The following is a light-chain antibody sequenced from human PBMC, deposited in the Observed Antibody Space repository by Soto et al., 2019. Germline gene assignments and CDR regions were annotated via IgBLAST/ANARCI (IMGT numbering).Light chain of an antibody. CDR2: DVN. J-gene: IGLJ2*01. CDR1: SGDVATYNY. V-gene: IGLV2-14*01. CDR3: SSYTNTNTAI. Sequence: QSVLTQPASVSGSPGQSITISCTGNSGDVATYNYVCWYQQHPGKAPKLMIYDVNNRPSGVSDRFSGSKSDNTASLTISGLQAEDEADYYCSSYTNTNTAIFGGGTKLTVL.